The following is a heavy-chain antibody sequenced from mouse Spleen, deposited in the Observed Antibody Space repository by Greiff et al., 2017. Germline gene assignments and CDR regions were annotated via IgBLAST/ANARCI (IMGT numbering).Heavy chain of an antibody. CDR3: ARVDYGSSYWYFDV. V-gene: IGHV3-6*01. J-gene: IGHJ1*03. D-gene: IGHD1-1*01. CDR2: ISYDGSN. CDR1: GYPITSGYY. Sequence: VQLQESGPGLVKPSQSLSLTCSVPGYPITSGYYWNWIRQFPGNKLEWMGYISYDGSNNYNPSLKNRISITRDTSKNQFFLKLNSVTTEDTATYYCARVDYGSSYWYFDVWGTGTTVTVSS.